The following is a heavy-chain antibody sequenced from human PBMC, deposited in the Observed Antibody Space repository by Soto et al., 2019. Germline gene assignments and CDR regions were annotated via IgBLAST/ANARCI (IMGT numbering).Heavy chain of an antibody. CDR3: AKLAAAGITGTPGY. CDR2: ISGSGGST. V-gene: IGHV3-23*01. CDR1: GFTFSNYA. D-gene: IGHD1-7*01. Sequence: PGGSLRLSCAASGFTFSNYAMHWVRQAPGKGLEWVSAISGSGGSTYYADSVKGRFTISRDNSKNTLYLQMNSLRAEDTAVYYCAKLAAAGITGTPGYWGQGTLVTVSS. J-gene: IGHJ4*02.